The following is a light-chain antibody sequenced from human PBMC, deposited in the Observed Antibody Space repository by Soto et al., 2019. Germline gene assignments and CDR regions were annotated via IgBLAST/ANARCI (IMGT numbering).Light chain of an antibody. CDR3: QQSYSIPYT. Sequence: DIQMTQSPSSLSASVGDRVTITCRASQSIDSYLNWYQQNPGKAPKLLIYVASSLQSGVPSRFSGSGSGTDFNLAISSLQPEDFATYYCQQSYSIPYTFGQGTKLEIK. V-gene: IGKV1-39*01. CDR2: VAS. CDR1: QSIDSY. J-gene: IGKJ2*01.